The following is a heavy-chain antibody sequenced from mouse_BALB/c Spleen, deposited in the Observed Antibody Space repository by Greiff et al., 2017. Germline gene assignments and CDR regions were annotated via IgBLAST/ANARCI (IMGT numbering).Heavy chain of an antibody. CDR1: GFNIKDTY. V-gene: IGHV14-3*02. J-gene: IGHJ3*01. CDR2: IDPANGNT. D-gene: IGHD1-1*01. CDR3: APWGYGSSYEMAY. Sequence: EVKLVESGAELVKPGASVKLSCTASGFNIKDTYMHWVKQRPEQGLEWIGRIDPANGNTKYDPKFQGKATITADTSSNTAYLQLSSLTSEDTAVYYCAPWGYGSSYEMAYWGQGTLVTVSA.